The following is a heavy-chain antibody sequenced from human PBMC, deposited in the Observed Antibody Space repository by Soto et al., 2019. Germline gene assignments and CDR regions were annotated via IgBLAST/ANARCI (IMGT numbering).Heavy chain of an antibody. CDR2: IRNKAHTYST. CDR3: VRGFRGFDS. Sequence: EVQLVESGGGLVQPGGSLRLSCEVSGFILSDHYMDWVRQAPGKGLEWVGRIRNKAHTYSTEYAASVNGRFTISRDDSKNSMYLQMNSLKAEDTAVYYCVRGFRGFDSWGQGTLVTVSS. J-gene: IGHJ4*02. V-gene: IGHV3-72*01. CDR1: GFILSDHY. D-gene: IGHD3-10*01.